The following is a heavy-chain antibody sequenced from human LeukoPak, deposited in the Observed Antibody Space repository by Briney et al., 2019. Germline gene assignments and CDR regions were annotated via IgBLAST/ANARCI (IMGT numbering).Heavy chain of an antibody. CDR3: ARDHDYDQYPETGGKDAFDI. D-gene: IGHD5-12*01. Sequence: PGGSLRLSCAASGFTFSSYGMTWVRQAPGKGLEWVSYISSSSSTIYYADSVKGRFTISRDNAKNSLYLQLNSLRAEDTAVYYCARDHDYDQYPETGGKDAFDIWGQGTMVTVSS. J-gene: IGHJ3*02. CDR2: ISSSSSTI. CDR1: GFTFSSYG. V-gene: IGHV3-48*01.